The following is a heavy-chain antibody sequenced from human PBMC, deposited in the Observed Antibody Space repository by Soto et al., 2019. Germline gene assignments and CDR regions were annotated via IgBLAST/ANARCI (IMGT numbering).Heavy chain of an antibody. CDR3: ARERPDGARLDP. J-gene: IGHJ5*02. CDR1: GGSISSGDYY. D-gene: IGHD6-6*01. Sequence: QVQLQESGPGLVKPSQTLSLTCTVSGGSISSGDYYWSWIRQPPGKGLEWIGYIYHSGSTYYNPSLXSXLTISVNTSKNQFSLKLSSVTAADTAVYYCARERPDGARLDPWGQGTLVTVSS. CDR2: IYHSGST. V-gene: IGHV4-30-4*01.